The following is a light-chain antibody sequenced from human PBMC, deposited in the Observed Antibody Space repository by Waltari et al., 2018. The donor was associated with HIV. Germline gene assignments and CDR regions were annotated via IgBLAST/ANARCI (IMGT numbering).Light chain of an antibody. J-gene: IGLJ3*02. V-gene: IGLV10-54*01. CDR1: TKHVDNQG. Sequence: QAGLTPPPSVSKVLRQNATLTCTGNTKHVDNQGPAWLQQHQGHPPKLLSYRNNNRPSGISERLSASRSGNTASLTIAELQPDDEADYYCSAWDSSLEAWVFGGGTKLTVL. CDR2: RNN. CDR3: SAWDSSLEAWV.